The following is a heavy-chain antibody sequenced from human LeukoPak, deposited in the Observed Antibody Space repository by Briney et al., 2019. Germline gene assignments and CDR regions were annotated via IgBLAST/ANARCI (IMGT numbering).Heavy chain of an antibody. J-gene: IGHJ4*02. CDR2: IYSGGST. CDR1: GFTVSSNY. V-gene: IGHV3-66*02. Sequence: GGSLRLSCAASGFTVSSNYMSWVRQAPGKGLEGGSVIYSGGSTYYADSVKGRFTISRDNSKNTLYLQMNSLRAEDTAVYYCARVRSGGSYYIFDYWGQGTLVTVSS. CDR3: ARVRSGGSYYIFDY. D-gene: IGHD1-26*01.